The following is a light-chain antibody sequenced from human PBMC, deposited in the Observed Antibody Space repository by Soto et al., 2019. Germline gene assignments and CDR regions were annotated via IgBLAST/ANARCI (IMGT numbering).Light chain of an antibody. CDR2: GVS. Sequence: EIVMTQSPATLSVSPGERATLSCRASQSVSSKLAWFQQKPGQAPSLLIYGVSTRATGVPVRFSGSGSGTEFTLTVNSLQSEDFAVYYCQQYNNWPHTFGQGTKVDI. V-gene: IGKV3-15*01. CDR3: QQYNNWPHT. J-gene: IGKJ2*01. CDR1: QSVSSK.